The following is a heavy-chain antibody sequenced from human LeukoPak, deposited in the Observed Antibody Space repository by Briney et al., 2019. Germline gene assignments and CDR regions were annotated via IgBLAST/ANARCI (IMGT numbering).Heavy chain of an antibody. J-gene: IGHJ4*02. D-gene: IGHD6-19*01. CDR2: ISSSGSYI. CDR1: GFTFSSYS. V-gene: IGHV3-21*01. CDR3: ARSYSSGWQFFDY. Sequence: GGSLRLSCAASGFTFSSYSMNWVRQAPGKGLEWVSSISSSGSYIYYADSVKGRFTISRDNAKNSLYLQVNSLRAEDTAVYYCARSYSSGWQFFDYWGQGTLVTVSS.